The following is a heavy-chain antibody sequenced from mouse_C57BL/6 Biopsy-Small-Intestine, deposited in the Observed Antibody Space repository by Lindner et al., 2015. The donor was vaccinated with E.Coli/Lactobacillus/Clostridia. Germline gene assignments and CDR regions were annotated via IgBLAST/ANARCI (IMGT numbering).Heavy chain of an antibody. Sequence: TFTSYAMHWVRQAPGQRLEWMGWINAGNGNTKYSQKFQGRVTITRDTSASTAYMELSSLRSEDTAVYYCARAYYDSSGYFPPDYFDYWGQGTLVTVSS. J-gene: IGHJ2*01. CDR3: ARAYYDSSGYFPPDYFDY. D-gene: IGHD1-1*01. CDR2: INAGNGNT. V-gene: IGHV1-84*02. CDR1: TFTSYA.